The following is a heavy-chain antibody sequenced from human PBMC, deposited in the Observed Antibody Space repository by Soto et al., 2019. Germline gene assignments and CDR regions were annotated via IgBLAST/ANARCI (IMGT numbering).Heavy chain of an antibody. J-gene: IGHJ6*02. V-gene: IGHV4-4*07. CDR1: GGSISSYY. D-gene: IGHD3-10*01. Sequence: QVQLQESGPGLVKPSETLSLTCTVSGGSISSYYWSWIRQPAGKGLEWIGRIYTSGSTNYNPSLKSRVPMSVDTSKNQFSLKLSSVTAADTAVYYCARDGLWCGELPLGMDVWGQGTTVTVSS. CDR2: IYTSGST. CDR3: ARDGLWCGELPLGMDV.